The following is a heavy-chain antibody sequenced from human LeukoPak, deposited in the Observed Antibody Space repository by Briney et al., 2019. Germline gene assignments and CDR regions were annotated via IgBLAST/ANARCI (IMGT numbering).Heavy chain of an antibody. CDR3: ARDGVPSDYYYYYMDV. V-gene: IGHV1-69*05. CDR2: IIPIFGTA. CDR1: GGTFSSYA. Sequence: SVKVSCKASGGTFSSYAISWVPQAPGQGLEWMGRIIPIFGTANYAQKFQGRVTITTDESTSTAYMELSSLRSEDTAVYYCARDGVPSDYYYYYMDVWGKGTTVTVSS. J-gene: IGHJ6*03. D-gene: IGHD3-16*01.